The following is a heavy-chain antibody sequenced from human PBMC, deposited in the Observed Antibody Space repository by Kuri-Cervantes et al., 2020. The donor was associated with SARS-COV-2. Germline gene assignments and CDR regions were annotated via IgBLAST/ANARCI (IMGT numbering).Heavy chain of an antibody. Sequence: ASVKVSCKASGYTFTGYYMHWVRQAPGQGLEWMGWINPNSGGTNYAQTFQGRVTMTRDTSISTAYMELSRLGSDDTAVYYCARQLYAIAARPSGWLDPWGQGTLVTVSS. V-gene: IGHV1-2*02. CDR2: INPNSGGT. D-gene: IGHD6-6*01. J-gene: IGHJ5*02. CDR3: ARQLYAIAARPSGWLDP. CDR1: GYTFTGYY.